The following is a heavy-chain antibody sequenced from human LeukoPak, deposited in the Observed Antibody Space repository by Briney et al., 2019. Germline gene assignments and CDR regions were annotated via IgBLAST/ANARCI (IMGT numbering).Heavy chain of an antibody. Sequence: GGSLRLSCAASGFTFSSYSMNWVRQAPGKGLEWVSAISTSSGNMYYADSVKGRFTISRDNAKNSLYLQMNSLRVEDTAVYYCARVGIAVISSAFDIWGKGTMVTVSS. D-gene: IGHD6-19*01. CDR1: GFTFSSYS. CDR2: ISTSSGNM. V-gene: IGHV3-21*01. CDR3: ARVGIAVISSAFDI. J-gene: IGHJ3*02.